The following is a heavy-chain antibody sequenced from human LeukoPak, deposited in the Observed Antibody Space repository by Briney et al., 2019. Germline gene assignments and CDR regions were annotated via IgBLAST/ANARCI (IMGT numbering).Heavy chain of an antibody. J-gene: IGHJ3*02. D-gene: IGHD1-26*01. CDR1: GGSISNTNW. V-gene: IGHV4-4*02. CDR3: ARHADSGNENRAFDI. CDR2: VNLQGST. Sequence: SGTLSLTCGVSGGSISNTNWRTWVRQPPGKGLEWIGEVNLQGSTNYNPSLKSRVAISVDTSKSQFSLRLSSVTAADTAVYYCARHADSGNENRAFDIWGQGTMVTVSS.